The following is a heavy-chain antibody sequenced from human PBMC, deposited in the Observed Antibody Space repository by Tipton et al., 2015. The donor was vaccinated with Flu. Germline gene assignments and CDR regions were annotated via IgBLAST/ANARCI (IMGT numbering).Heavy chain of an antibody. CDR1: GYSISSDYY. Sequence: GLVKPSETLSLTCAVSGYSISSDYYWGWIRQPPGKGLEWIASIHHGGSTYYNPSLESRVSISVDTSKNRFSLKLTSVTAADTAFYFCAREDMAILTDYFDFWGRGTLVTVSS. J-gene: IGHJ4*02. CDR3: AREDMAILTDYFDF. CDR2: IHHGGST. D-gene: IGHD5-24*01. V-gene: IGHV4-38-2*02.